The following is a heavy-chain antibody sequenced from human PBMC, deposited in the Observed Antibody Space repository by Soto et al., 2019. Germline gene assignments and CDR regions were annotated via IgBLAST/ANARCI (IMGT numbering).Heavy chain of an antibody. D-gene: IGHD6-19*01. Sequence: QVQLVESGGGVVQPGRSLRLSCAASGFTFSSYAMHWVRQAPGKGLEWVAVISYDGSNKYYADSVKSRFTISRDNSKNTLYLQMNSLRAEDTAVYYCAREGVAVAGYYYGMDVWGQGTTVTVSS. V-gene: IGHV3-30-3*01. CDR1: GFTFSSYA. CDR3: AREGVAVAGYYYGMDV. CDR2: ISYDGSNK. J-gene: IGHJ6*02.